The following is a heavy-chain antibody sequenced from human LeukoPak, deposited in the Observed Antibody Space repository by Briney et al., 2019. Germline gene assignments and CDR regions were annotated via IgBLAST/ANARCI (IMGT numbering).Heavy chain of an antibody. D-gene: IGHD6-13*01. Sequence: GGSLRLSCAASGFTFSDEYMSWIRQAPGKGLKWISCVSNSGSTIYYADSVKGRFSISRDNVKNSLYLQMNSLRVEDTAVYYCARDGAYSASNFWGQGTMVAVSS. J-gene: IGHJ3*01. CDR3: ARDGAYSASNF. CDR2: VSNSGSTI. V-gene: IGHV3-11*01. CDR1: GFTFSDEY.